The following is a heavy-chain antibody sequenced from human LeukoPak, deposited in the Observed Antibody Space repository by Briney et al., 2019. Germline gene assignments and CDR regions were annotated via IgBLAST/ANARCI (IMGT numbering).Heavy chain of an antibody. D-gene: IGHD2-15*01. CDR3: TTHPGYESY. CDR2: IRRNTQGATT. CDR1: GFTFNLAG. V-gene: IGHV3-15*01. Sequence: GGSLRLSCATSGFTFNLAGMSWVRQAPGKGLEWVGRIRRNTQGATTDYAAAVKGRFTISRDDSKNTLYLQMNSLEIEDTGVYYCTTHPGYESYWGQGTLVTVSS. J-gene: IGHJ4*02.